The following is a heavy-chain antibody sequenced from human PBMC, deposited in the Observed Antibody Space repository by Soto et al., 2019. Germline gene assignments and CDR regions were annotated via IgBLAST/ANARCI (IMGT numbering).Heavy chain of an antibody. J-gene: IGHJ4*01. D-gene: IGHD3-3*01. CDR3: GGGFLEWLSPSFDY. CDR1: GYTFTSYG. V-gene: IGHV1-18*01. Sequence: QVQLVQSGAEVKKPGASVKVSCKASGYTFTSYGISWVRQAPGQGPEWMGWISAYNGNAHYAQKLQGRVTMTTDTXAGTAYVELRSRRSTDTAVYYCGGGFLEWLSPSFDYWGHRPLVTVSS. CDR2: ISAYNGNA.